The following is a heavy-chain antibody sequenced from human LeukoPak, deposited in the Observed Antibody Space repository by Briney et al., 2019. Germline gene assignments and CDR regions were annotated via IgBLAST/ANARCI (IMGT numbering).Heavy chain of an antibody. D-gene: IGHD3-3*01. CDR3: LEQAD. CDR2: IYYSGST. V-gene: IGHV4-59*12. Sequence: SETLSLTCTVSGGSISSYYWSWIRQPPGKGLEWIGYIYYSGSTNYNPSLKSRVTISVDTSKNQFSLKLSSVTAADTAVYYCLEQADWGQGTLVTVSS. J-gene: IGHJ4*02. CDR1: GGSISSYY.